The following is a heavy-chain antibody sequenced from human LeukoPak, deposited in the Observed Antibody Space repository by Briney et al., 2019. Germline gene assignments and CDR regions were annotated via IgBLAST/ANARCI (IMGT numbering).Heavy chain of an antibody. V-gene: IGHV3-21*06. CDR3: ARSTITMVRGVIYYFDY. D-gene: IGHD3-10*01. Sequence: PGGSLRLSCAASGFSFSSYRMNWVRQAPGKGLEWVSSVSNSGDYIHYADSVKGRFTISRDNSKNSLYLQMNSLRAEDTAVYYCARSTITMVRGVIYYFDYWGQGTLVTVSS. CDR2: VSNSGDYI. CDR1: GFSFSSYR. J-gene: IGHJ4*02.